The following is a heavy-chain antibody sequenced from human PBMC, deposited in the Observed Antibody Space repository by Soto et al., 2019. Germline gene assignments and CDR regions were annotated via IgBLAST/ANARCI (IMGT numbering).Heavy chain of an antibody. CDR2: IWYDGSNK. V-gene: IGHV3-33*01. CDR3: ARDVSVAEIYYYYYGMDV. D-gene: IGHD6-19*01. J-gene: IGHJ6*02. Sequence: VGSLRLSCAASGFTFSSYGMHWVRQAPGKGLEWVAVIWYDGSNKYYADSVKGRFTISRDNSKNTLYLQMNSLRAEDTAVYYCARDVSVAEIYYYYYGMDVWGQGTTVTVSS. CDR1: GFTFSSYG.